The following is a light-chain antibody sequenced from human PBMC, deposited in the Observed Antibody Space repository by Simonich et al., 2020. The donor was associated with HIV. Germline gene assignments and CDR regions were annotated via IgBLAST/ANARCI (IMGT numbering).Light chain of an antibody. CDR2: AAS. CDR1: QYISSY. J-gene: IGKJ2*01. V-gene: IGKV1-39*01. Sequence: DIQLTQSPSFLSASVGDRVTITCRASQYISSYLAWYQQKQGRAPKLLIYAASTLQSGVPSRFSGSGSGTQFTLTISSLQPEDFATYYCQQSYSTPHTFGQGTKLEIK. CDR3: QQSYSTPHT.